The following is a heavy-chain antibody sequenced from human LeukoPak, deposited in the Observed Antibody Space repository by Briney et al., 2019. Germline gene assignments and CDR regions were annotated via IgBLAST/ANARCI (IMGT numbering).Heavy chain of an antibody. CDR2: IRNKAKSYNT. Sequence: PGGSLRLSCAASGFTFSDHYMGWVRQAPGKGLEWVGRIRNKAKSYNTAYPTSVKSIFIISKEDSNTSVDLQMNSLRPHESAGYYCAALITMFDCWGQGTLVSVS. J-gene: IGHJ4*02. D-gene: IGHD3-10*01. CDR3: AALITMFDC. V-gene: IGHV3-72*01. CDR1: GFTFSDHY.